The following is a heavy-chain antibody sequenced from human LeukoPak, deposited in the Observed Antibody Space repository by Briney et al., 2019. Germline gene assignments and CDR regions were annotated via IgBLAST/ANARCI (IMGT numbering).Heavy chain of an antibody. V-gene: IGHV3-7*03. J-gene: IGHJ4*02. CDR2: IKQDGSDR. Sequence: GGSLRLSCAASGFTFRNYWMSWVRQAPGTGLEWVANIKQDGSDRNYATSVRGRFTISRDNAESSLFLQMNSLRAEDTAVYYCVRNLAVAGTCFDSWGQGTLVTVSS. CDR1: GFTFRNYW. D-gene: IGHD6-19*01. CDR3: VRNLAVAGTCFDS.